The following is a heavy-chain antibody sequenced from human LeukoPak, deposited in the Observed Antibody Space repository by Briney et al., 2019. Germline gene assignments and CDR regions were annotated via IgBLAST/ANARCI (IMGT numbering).Heavy chain of an antibody. V-gene: IGHV4-39*07. CDR2: IYYSGST. J-gene: IGHJ4*02. CDR1: GGSISSSSYY. CDR3: ARFFLERRAFDY. Sequence: SETLSLTCTVSGGSISSSSYYWGWIRQPPGKGLEWIGSIYYSGSTYYNPSLKSRVTISVDTSKNQFSLKLSAVTAADTAVYYCARFFLERRAFDYWGQGTLVTVSS. D-gene: IGHD1-1*01.